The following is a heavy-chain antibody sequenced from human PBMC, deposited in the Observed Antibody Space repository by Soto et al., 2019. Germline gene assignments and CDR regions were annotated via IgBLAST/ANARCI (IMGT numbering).Heavy chain of an antibody. J-gene: IGHJ4*02. CDR2: ISSSGSTI. Sequence: GGSLRLSCAASGFTFSDYYMSWIRQAPGKGLEWVSYISSSGSTIYYADSVKGRFTISRDNAKNSLYLQMNSLRAEDTAVYYCARDPGGYCSSTSCYTTPYFYYWGQGTLVTVSS. CDR3: ARDPGGYCSSTSCYTTPYFYY. V-gene: IGHV3-11*01. D-gene: IGHD2-2*02. CDR1: GFTFSDYY.